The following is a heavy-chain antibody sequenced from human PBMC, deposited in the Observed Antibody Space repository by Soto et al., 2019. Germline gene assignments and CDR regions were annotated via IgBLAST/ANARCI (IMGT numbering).Heavy chain of an antibody. D-gene: IGHD3-16*01. CDR2: IDRSGST. Sequence: SETLSLTCTVSGDSISSGGYSWSWIRQPPGEGLEWVGYIDRSGSTYYNPSLQSRVTISVDRSSHQFSLSLTSVTAADTAFYYCARDGAWRGFDVWGQGTTVTVSS. CDR1: GDSISSGGYS. V-gene: IGHV4-30-2*01. J-gene: IGHJ6*02. CDR3: ARDGAWRGFDV.